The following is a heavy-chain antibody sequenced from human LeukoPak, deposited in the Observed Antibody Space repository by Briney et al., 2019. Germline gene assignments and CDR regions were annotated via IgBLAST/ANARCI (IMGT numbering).Heavy chain of an antibody. CDR2: IKQDGSEK. CDR1: GFTFSSYA. D-gene: IGHD3-3*01. J-gene: IGHJ5*02. CDR3: AKHYDFWSGYGSNWFDP. V-gene: IGHV3-7*01. Sequence: PGGSLRLSCAASGFTFSSYAMHWVRQAPGKGLEWVANIKQDGSEKYYVDSVKGRFTISRDNAKNSLDLQMNSLRVEDTAVYYCAKHYDFWSGYGSNWFDPWGQGTLVTVSS.